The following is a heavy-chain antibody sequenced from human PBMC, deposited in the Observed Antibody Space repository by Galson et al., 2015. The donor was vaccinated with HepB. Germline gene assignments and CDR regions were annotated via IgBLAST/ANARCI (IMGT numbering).Heavy chain of an antibody. Sequence: SVKVSCKASGGTFSSYAISWVRQAPGQGLEWMGGIIPIFGTANYAQKFQGRVTITADESTSTAYMELSSLRSEDTAVYYCARDGKTAAAGTLDYYYGMDVWGQGTTVTVSS. V-gene: IGHV1-69*13. CDR1: GGTFSSYA. D-gene: IGHD6-13*01. CDR3: ARDGKTAAAGTLDYYYGMDV. CDR2: IIPIFGTA. J-gene: IGHJ6*02.